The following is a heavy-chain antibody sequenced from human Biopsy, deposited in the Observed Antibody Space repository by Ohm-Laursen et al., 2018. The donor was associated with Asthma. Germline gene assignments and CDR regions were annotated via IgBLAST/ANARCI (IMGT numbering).Heavy chain of an antibody. CDR1: GFTFRTYT. V-gene: IGHV3-21*01. CDR3: AKTLLNTSGQEVGGMDV. CDR2: ISSSSTYI. Sequence: GSLRLPCAASGFTFRTYTMHWVRQAPGKGLEWVSSISSSSTYIYYADSVRGRFTISRDNAENSLYLQMNSLRTEDTGVYYCAKTLLNTSGQEVGGMDVWGQGTTVTVSS. J-gene: IGHJ6*02. D-gene: IGHD2-2*01.